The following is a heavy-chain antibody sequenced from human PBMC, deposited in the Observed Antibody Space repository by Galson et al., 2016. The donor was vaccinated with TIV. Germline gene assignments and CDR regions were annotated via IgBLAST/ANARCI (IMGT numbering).Heavy chain of an antibody. CDR2: IGPDGNDK. V-gene: IGHV3-30*02. D-gene: IGHD3-16*01. CDR1: GFTFSRHG. J-gene: IGHJ5*02. Sequence: SLRLSCAASGFTFSRHGIHWVRHTPGTGLEWVTFIGPDGNDKSYGDSVKGRFTISRDNSMSRIYLQMNDLRLEDTAIYYCARLGLNGYDPGGQGTQVTVSS. CDR3: ARLGLNGYDP.